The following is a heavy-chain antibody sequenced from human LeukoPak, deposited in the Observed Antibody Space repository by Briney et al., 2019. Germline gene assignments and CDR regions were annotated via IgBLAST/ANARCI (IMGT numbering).Heavy chain of an antibody. D-gene: IGHD7-27*01. CDR2: INPSGGAT. CDR1: GDTFTSYY. Sequence: ASVKVSCKASGDTFTSYYMHWVRQAPGQGLEGMGIINPSGGATSYAQKFQGRVTMTRDTSTSTVYMELSSLRSEDTAVYYCARGLGIWGYFDYWGQGTLVTVSS. V-gene: IGHV1-46*01. CDR3: ARGLGIWGYFDY. J-gene: IGHJ4*02.